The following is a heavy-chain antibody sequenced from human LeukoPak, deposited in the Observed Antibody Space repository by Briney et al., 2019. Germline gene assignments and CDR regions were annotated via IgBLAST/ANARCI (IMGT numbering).Heavy chain of an antibody. J-gene: IGHJ4*02. D-gene: IGHD3-3*01. CDR2: ISSSSSYI. CDR1: GFTFSSYS. Sequence: GGSLRLSCAASGFTFSSYSMNWVRQAPGKGLEWVSSISSSSSYIYYADSVKGRFTISRDNAKNSLYLQMNSLRAEDTAVYYCARGGRKLVLRFPSGGDYWGQGTLVTVSS. CDR3: ARGGRKLVLRFPSGGDY. V-gene: IGHV3-21*01.